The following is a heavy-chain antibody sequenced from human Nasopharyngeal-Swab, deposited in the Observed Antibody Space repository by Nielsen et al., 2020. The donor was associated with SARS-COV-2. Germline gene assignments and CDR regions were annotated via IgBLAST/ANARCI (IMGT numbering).Heavy chain of an antibody. D-gene: IGHD5-18*01. V-gene: IGHV4-34*01. Sequence: SETLSLTCAAYGGSFSGYYWSWIRQPPGKGLEWIGEINHSGSTNYNPSLKSRVTISVDTSKNQFSLKLSSVTAADTAVYYCARSYGYSYGYFDYWGQGTLVTVSS. J-gene: IGHJ4*02. CDR2: INHSGST. CDR1: GGSFSGYY. CDR3: ARSYGYSYGYFDY.